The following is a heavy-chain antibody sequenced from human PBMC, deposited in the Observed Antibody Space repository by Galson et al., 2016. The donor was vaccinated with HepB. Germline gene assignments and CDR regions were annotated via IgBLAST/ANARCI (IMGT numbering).Heavy chain of an antibody. CDR1: GYTFTAYY. CDR2: INPNNGDT. V-gene: IGHV1-2*05. J-gene: IGHJ4*02. CDR3: ARGGPGVYDYPDY. D-gene: IGHD3-16*01. Sequence: SVKVSCKASGYTFTAYYIHWVRQAPGQGLEWMGRINPNNGDTNYAQKFQGRVSMTRDTSIRTAYMELSRRRFDDTVVYYCARGGPGVYDYPDYWGQGTLVTVSS.